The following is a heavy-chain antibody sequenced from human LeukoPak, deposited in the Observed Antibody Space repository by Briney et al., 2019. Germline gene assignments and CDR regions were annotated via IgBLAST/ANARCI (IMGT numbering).Heavy chain of an antibody. CDR2: IYHDGST. Sequence: TSETLSLTCAVSGGSISSNNWWIWVRQSPEKGLEWIGEIYHDGSTNYNPSLKSRVTISMDKSKNQLSLKLNFVTAADTAVYYCARDRGGYTYSHDYWGQGTLVTVSS. D-gene: IGHD5-18*01. J-gene: IGHJ4*02. V-gene: IGHV4-4*02. CDR1: GGSISSNNW. CDR3: ARDRGGYTYSHDY.